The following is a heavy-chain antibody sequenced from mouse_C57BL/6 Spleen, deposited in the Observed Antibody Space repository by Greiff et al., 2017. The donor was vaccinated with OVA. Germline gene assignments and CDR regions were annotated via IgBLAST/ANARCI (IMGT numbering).Heavy chain of an antibody. Sequence: QVHVKQPGAELVKPGASVKLSCKASGYTFTSYWMQWVKQRPGQGLEWIGEIDPSDSYTNYNQKFKGKATLTVDTSSSTAYMQLSSLTSEDSAVYYCAQLRLFYYAMDYWGQGTSVTVSS. CDR2: IDPSDSYT. V-gene: IGHV1-50*01. CDR3: AQLRLFYYAMDY. CDR1: GYTFTSYW. D-gene: IGHD3-2*02. J-gene: IGHJ4*01.